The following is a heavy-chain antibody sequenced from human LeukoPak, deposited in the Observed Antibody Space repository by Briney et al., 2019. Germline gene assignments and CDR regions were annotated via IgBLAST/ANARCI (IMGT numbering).Heavy chain of an antibody. CDR3: AKGVEDSGIYYYYYMDV. V-gene: IGHV3-23*01. CDR1: GFTFSSYTFSTYA. Sequence: GGSLRLSCAASGFTFSSYTFSTYAMSWVRQAPGKGLEWVSAVSGSGVSTCYADSVKGRFTISRDNSKNTLYLQMNGLRAEDTAVYYCAKGVEDSGIYYYYYMDVWGKGTTVTVSS. J-gene: IGHJ6*03. CDR2: VSGSGVST. D-gene: IGHD2-15*01.